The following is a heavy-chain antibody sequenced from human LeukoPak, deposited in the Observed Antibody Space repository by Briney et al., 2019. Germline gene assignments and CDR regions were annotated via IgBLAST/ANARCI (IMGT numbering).Heavy chain of an antibody. CDR3: ARDPKAGSGSYYDVNYYGMDV. J-gene: IGHJ6*04. CDR2: IYYSGST. D-gene: IGHD3-10*01. Sequence: SETLSLTCTVSGGSDSSGSYYWSWIRQPPGKGLEWIGYIYYSGSTNYNPSLKSRVTISVDTSKNQFSLKLSSVTAADTAVYYCARDPKAGSGSYYDVNYYGMDVWGKGTTVTVSS. CDR1: GGSDSSGSYY. V-gene: IGHV4-61*01.